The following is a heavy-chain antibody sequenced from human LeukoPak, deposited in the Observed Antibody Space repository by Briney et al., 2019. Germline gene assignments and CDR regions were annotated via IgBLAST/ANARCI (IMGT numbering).Heavy chain of an antibody. D-gene: IGHD5-24*01. CDR3: ARAGVEMATIGSFDAFDI. Sequence: GASVKVSCKASGGTFSSYAISWVRQAPGQGLEWMGRIIPILGIANYAQKFQGRVTITADKSTSTAYMELSSLRSEDTAVYYCARAGVEMATIGSFDAFDIWGQGTMVTVSS. CDR2: IIPILGIA. V-gene: IGHV1-69*04. CDR1: GGTFSSYA. J-gene: IGHJ3*02.